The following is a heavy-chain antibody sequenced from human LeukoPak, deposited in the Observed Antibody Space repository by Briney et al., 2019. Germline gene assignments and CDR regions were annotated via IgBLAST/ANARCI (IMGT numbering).Heavy chain of an antibody. D-gene: IGHD6-13*01. CDR3: AKHLSSSSRYYYNS. Sequence: GGSLRLSCAASGFTFSTYAMSWVRQAPGKGLEWVSTIIGSGESTYYADSVKGRFTISRDNSKNTLYLQVNSLRVEDTGFYYCAKHLSSSSRYYYNSWGQGTLVTVSS. CDR2: IIGSGEST. V-gene: IGHV3-23*01. J-gene: IGHJ4*02. CDR1: GFTFSTYA.